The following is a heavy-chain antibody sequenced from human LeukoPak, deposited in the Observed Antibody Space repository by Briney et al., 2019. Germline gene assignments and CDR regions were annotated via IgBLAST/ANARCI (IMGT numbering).Heavy chain of an antibody. Sequence: SETLSLTCAVYGGSFNENYWTWIRQPPGKGLEWIGEINHSGRTNHNTPRKTRVNIPVDTSKKHSSLTMNSVTGADTAVYYFAKGGVAADSFSTLVRRVYWLDAGGQGRLVTASS. CDR2: INHSGRT. CDR1: GGSFNENY. D-gene: IGHD2-2*01. J-gene: IGHJ5*02. CDR3: AKGGVAADSFSTLVRRVYWLDA. V-gene: IGHV4-34*01.